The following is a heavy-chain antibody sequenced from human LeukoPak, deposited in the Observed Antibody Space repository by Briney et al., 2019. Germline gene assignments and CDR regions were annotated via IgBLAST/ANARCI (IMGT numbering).Heavy chain of an antibody. Sequence: NPSETLSLTCTVSGGSISSYYWSWIRQPPGKGLEWIGYIYYSGSTNYNPSLKSRVTISVDTSKNQFSLKLSSVTAADTAVYYCARVYGSGSYNIGYYYYMDVWGKGTTVTISS. CDR3: ARVYGSGSYNIGYYYYMDV. V-gene: IGHV4-59*01. J-gene: IGHJ6*03. CDR2: IYYSGST. D-gene: IGHD3-10*01. CDR1: GGSISSYY.